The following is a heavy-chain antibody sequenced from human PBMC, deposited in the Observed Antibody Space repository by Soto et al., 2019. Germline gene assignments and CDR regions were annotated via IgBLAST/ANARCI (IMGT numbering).Heavy chain of an antibody. CDR2: IDPNSGGT. J-gene: IGHJ4*02. CDR1: GYTFTGYY. V-gene: IGHV1-2*02. Sequence: QVQLVQSGAEVKKPGASVKVSCKASGYTFTGYYMHWVRQAPGQGLEWMGWIDPNSGGTDYAQKFQGRVTMTRDTSISTAYMELSRLRVDDTAVYYCARVMSGSYLGHGYYFDYWGQGTLVTVSS. D-gene: IGHD1-26*01. CDR3: ARVMSGSYLGHGYYFDY.